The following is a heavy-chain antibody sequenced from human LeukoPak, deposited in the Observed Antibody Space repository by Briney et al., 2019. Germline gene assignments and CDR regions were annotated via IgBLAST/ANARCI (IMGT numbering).Heavy chain of an antibody. CDR3: APPRGYSAYDLDY. CDR1: GVTFSSFW. Sequence: GGSLRLSCAASGVTFSSFWMHWVRQAPGKGLVWVSRINSDGSTTNYADSVKGRFTISSDNAKKTPYLQMNRLRADDTAEYYCAPPRGYSAYDLDYCGQGTLVTVSS. CDR2: INSDGSTT. J-gene: IGHJ4*02. V-gene: IGHV3-74*01. D-gene: IGHD5-12*01.